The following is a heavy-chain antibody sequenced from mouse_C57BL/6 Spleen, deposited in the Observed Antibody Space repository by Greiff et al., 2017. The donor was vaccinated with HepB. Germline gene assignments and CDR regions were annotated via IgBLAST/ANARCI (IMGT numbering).Heavy chain of an antibody. D-gene: IGHD2-1*01. J-gene: IGHJ1*03. Sequence: EVQLQQSGAELVKPGASVKLSCTASGFNIKDYYMHWVKQSTEQGLEWIGRIYPEDGETKYAPKFQGKATITADTSSNTAYLQLSSLTSEDTAVYYCAFYYGNSYWYFDVWGTGTTVTVSS. CDR1: GFNIKDYY. CDR3: AFYYGNSYWYFDV. V-gene: IGHV14-2*01. CDR2: IYPEDGET.